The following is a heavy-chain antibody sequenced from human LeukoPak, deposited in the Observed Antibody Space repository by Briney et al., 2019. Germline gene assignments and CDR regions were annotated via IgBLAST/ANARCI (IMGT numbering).Heavy chain of an antibody. Sequence: GASVKVSCKASGYTFTGYYMHWVRQAPGQGLEWMGWINPNSDGTNYAQKFQGRVTMTRDTSISTAYMELSRLRSDDTAVYYCARGCRYCSGGRGVDYWGQGTLVTVSS. CDR1: GYTFTGYY. D-gene: IGHD2-15*01. CDR3: ARGCRYCSGGRGVDY. V-gene: IGHV1-2*02. CDR2: INPNSDGT. J-gene: IGHJ4*02.